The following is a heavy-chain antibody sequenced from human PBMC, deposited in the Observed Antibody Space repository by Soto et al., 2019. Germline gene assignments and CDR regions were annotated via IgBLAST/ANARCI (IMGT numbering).Heavy chain of an antibody. CDR2: INPSGGST. V-gene: IGHV1-46*01. CDR3: ARDIYIYYDSSFAFAI. CDR1: GYTFTSYY. D-gene: IGHD3-22*01. J-gene: IGHJ3*02. Sequence: ASVKVSCKASGYTFTSYYRHWVRQAPGQGLEWMGIINPSGGSTSYAQKFQGRVTMTRDTSTSTVYMELSSLRSEDTAVYYCARDIYIYYDSSFAFAIWGQGTMVPVSS.